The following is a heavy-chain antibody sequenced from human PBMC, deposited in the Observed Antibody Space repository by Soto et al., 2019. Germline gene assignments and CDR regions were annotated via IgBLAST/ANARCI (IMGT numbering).Heavy chain of an antibody. CDR1: GFTFRSYA. D-gene: IGHD6-6*01. CDR3: ARVSSPGAAFDI. V-gene: IGHV3-23*01. CDR2: IXGSGGXT. J-gene: IGHJ3*02. Sequence: PGXSLRLSCAASGFTFRSYAMSWVRQAPGRGVEWVSEIXGSGGXTYYADYVKGXXTISRDNXXTTLYLQMNSLRAEDTAVYYCARVSSPGAAFDIWGQGTMVTVSS.